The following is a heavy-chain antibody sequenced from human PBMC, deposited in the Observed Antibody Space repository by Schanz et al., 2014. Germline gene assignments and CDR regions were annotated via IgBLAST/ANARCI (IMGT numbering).Heavy chain of an antibody. V-gene: IGHV7-4-1*02. CDR3: ARGYCAGTSCPIFDY. D-gene: IGHD2-2*01. CDR1: GYSFSTYA. J-gene: IGHJ4*02. Sequence: QVQLMQSGAELKNPGASVKVSCKTSGYSFSTYAMNWVRQAPGQGLEWMGWINTKTGNPTYAQGFTGRFVFSLDTSVSTTHLQITNLKADDTAVYYCARGYCAGTSCPIFDYWGQGTLVTVSS. CDR2: INTKTGNP.